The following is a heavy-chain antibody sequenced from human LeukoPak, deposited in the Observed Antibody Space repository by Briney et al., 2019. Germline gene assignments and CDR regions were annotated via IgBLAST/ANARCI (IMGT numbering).Heavy chain of an antibody. D-gene: IGHD3-10*01. CDR2: IIPIFGTA. V-gene: IGHV1-69*01. CDR1: GGTFSSHA. J-gene: IGHJ6*02. Sequence: ASVKVSCKASGGTFSSHAISWVRQAPGQGLEWMGGIIPIFGTANYAQKFQGRVTITADESTSTAYMELSSLRSEDTAVYYCARVYVVRGVNYYYGMDVWGQGTTATVSS. CDR3: ARVYVVRGVNYYYGMDV.